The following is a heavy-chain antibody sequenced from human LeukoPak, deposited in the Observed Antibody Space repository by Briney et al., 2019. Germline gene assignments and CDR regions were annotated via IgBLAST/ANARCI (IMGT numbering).Heavy chain of an antibody. D-gene: IGHD2-21*01. CDR2: IYYSGIT. J-gene: IGHJ4*02. CDR3: ARQALWFFDH. Sequence: PSETLSLTCTVSGVSISTSYWSWIRQPPGKGLEWIGYIYYSGITNYNPSLKSRVTISVDTSKNQFSLKLSSVTAADTAVYYCARQALWFFDHWGQGTLVTVSS. CDR1: GVSISTSY. V-gene: IGHV4-59*08.